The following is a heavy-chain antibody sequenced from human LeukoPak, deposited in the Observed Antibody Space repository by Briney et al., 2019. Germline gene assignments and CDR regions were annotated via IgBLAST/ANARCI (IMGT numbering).Heavy chain of an antibody. CDR3: ARDSAYYGSESPYYYGMDV. CDR1: GFTVSSNY. CDR2: IYSGGST. Sequence: PGGSLRLSCAASGFTVSSNYMSWVRQAPGKGLEWVSVIYSGGSTYYADSVKGRFTISRDNSKNTLYLQMNSLRAEDTAVYYCARDSAYYGSESPYYYGMDVWGKGTTVTVSS. D-gene: IGHD3-10*01. V-gene: IGHV3-53*01. J-gene: IGHJ6*04.